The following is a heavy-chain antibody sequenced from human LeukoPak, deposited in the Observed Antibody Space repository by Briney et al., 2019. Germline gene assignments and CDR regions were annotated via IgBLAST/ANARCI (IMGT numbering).Heavy chain of an antibody. Sequence: SETLSLTCAVYGWSFKDYYWNWIRQPPGKGLEWIGEINARGDTNYNPSLKSRVTISVDTSKKQFSLRLTSMIAADTALYYCARGQVPAARGYNWFDPWGQGTLVTVSS. CDR2: INARGDT. V-gene: IGHV4-34*01. CDR1: GWSFKDYY. J-gene: IGHJ5*02. D-gene: IGHD2-2*01. CDR3: ARGQVPAARGYNWFDP.